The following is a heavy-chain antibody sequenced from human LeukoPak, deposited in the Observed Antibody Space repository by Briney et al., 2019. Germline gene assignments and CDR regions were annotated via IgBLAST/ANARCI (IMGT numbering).Heavy chain of an antibody. V-gene: IGHV4-34*01. J-gene: IGHJ4*02. CDR2: INHSGST. D-gene: IGHD5-12*01. Sequence: SETLSLTCAVYGGSLNGYYWSWIRQPPGKGLEWIGEINHSGSTNYNPSLKSRVTISVDTSKNQFSLKLSSVTAADAAVYYCARGRGYSGYDSPQDDYWGQGTLVTVSS. CDR3: ARGRGYSGYDSPQDDY. CDR1: GGSLNGYY.